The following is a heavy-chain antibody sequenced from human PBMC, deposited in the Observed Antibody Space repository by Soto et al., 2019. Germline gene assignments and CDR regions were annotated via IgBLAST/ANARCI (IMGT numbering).Heavy chain of an antibody. D-gene: IGHD6-13*01. CDR2: ISSSSSYI. CDR3: AREIAAAVTDY. CDR1: GFTFSSYS. V-gene: IGHV3-21*01. J-gene: IGHJ4*02. Sequence: GGSLRLSCAASGFTFSSYSMNWVRQAPGKGLEWASSISSSSSYIYYADSVKGRFTISRDNAKNSLYLQMNSLRAEDTAVYYCAREIAAAVTDYWGQGTLVTVSS.